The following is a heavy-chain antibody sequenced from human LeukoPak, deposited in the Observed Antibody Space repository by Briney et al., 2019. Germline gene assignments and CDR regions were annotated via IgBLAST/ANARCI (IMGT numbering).Heavy chain of an antibody. J-gene: IGHJ3*02. V-gene: IGHV3-30*18. CDR1: GFTFSSYG. D-gene: IGHD5-24*01. Sequence: GGSLRLSCAASGFTFSSYGMHWVRQAPGKGLEWVAVISYDGSNKYYADSVKGRFTISRDNSKNTLYLQMNSLRAEDTAVYYCAKDEGLATIHDAFDIWGQGTMVTVSS. CDR2: ISYDGSNK. CDR3: AKDEGLATIHDAFDI.